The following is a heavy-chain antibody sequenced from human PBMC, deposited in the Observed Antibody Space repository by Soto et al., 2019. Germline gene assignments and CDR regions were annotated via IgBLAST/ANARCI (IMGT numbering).Heavy chain of an antibody. D-gene: IGHD4-4*01. V-gene: IGHV1-69*13. Sequence: SVKVSCKASGGTFSSYAISWVRQAPGQGLEWMGGIIPIFGTANYAQKFQGRVTITADESASTAYMELSSLRSEDTAVYYCARGGATVTSSPGAFDIWGQGTMVTVSS. J-gene: IGHJ3*02. CDR2: IIPIFGTA. CDR3: ARGGATVTSSPGAFDI. CDR1: GGTFSSYA.